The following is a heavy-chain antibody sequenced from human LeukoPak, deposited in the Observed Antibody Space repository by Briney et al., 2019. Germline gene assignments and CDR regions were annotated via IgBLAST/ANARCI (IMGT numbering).Heavy chain of an antibody. CDR1: GYTFTSYG. D-gene: IGHD4-17*01. V-gene: IGHV1-18*01. Sequence: ASAKVSCKASGYTFTSYGISWVRQAPGQGLEWMGWISAYNGNTNYAQKLQGRVTMTRDTSTSTVYMELSSLRSEDTAVYYCARAQTTVTTTYYYYYYMDVWGKGTTVTVSS. CDR2: ISAYNGNT. J-gene: IGHJ6*03. CDR3: ARAQTTVTTTYYYYYYMDV.